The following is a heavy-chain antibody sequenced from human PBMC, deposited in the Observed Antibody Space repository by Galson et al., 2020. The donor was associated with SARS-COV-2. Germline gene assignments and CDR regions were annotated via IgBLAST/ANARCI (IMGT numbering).Heavy chain of an antibody. CDR3: ARDNRVAPVKRGAFDI. V-gene: IGHV4-31*03. D-gene: IGHD2-2*01. CDR2: IYFTGSA. J-gene: IGHJ3*02. Sequence: ETSETLSLTCNVSGDSISNEGYYWGWIRQHPGKGLEWIAYIYFTGSAYYNPSLKSRVTISVDTSKNHFSLRLTSVTPADTAVYYCARDNRVAPVKRGAFDIWGQGTVVTVSS. CDR1: GDSISNEGYY.